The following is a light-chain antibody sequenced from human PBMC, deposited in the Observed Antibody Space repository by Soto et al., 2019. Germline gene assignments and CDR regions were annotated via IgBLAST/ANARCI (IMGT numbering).Light chain of an antibody. Sequence: QSALTQPPSASGYPGQSVTISCTGTSSDVGGYNYVSWYQQYPGKAPKLMIYEVSKRPSGVPDRFSGSKSGNTASLTVSGLQAEDEADYYCCSYAGRNREVFGTGTKLTVL. CDR2: EVS. CDR3: CSYAGRNREV. V-gene: IGLV2-8*01. CDR1: SSDVGGYNY. J-gene: IGLJ1*01.